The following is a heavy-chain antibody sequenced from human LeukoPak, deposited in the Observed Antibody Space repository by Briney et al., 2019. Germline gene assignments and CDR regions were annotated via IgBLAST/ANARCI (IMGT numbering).Heavy chain of an antibody. CDR1: GGSISSSSYY. Sequence: PSETLSLTCTVSGGSISSSSYYWGWIRQAPGKGLEWVATIRQDGSDKYYVDSVKGRFTISRDNVEKSLYLQMNSLRSEDTAIYYCVRDLTGPPQEANDVWGQGTIVTVSS. CDR2: IRQDGSDK. CDR3: VRDLTGPPQEANDV. V-gene: IGHV3-7*01. J-gene: IGHJ3*01. D-gene: IGHD1-14*01.